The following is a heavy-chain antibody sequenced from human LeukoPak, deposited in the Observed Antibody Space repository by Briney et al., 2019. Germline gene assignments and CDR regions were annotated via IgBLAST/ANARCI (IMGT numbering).Heavy chain of an antibody. CDR3: ARDTLYYYYYGMDV. D-gene: IGHD2-15*01. J-gene: IGHJ6*02. CDR2: INHSGST. Sequence: SETLSLTCTVSGGSISSYYWSWIRQPPGKGLEWIGEINHSGSTNYNPSLKSRVTIPVDTSKNQFSLKLSSVTAADTAVYYCARDTLYYYYYGMDVWGQGTTVTVSS. V-gene: IGHV4-34*01. CDR1: GGSISSYY.